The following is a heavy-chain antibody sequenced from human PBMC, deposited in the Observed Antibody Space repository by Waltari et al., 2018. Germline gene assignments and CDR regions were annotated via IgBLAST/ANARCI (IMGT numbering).Heavy chain of an antibody. CDR1: GFSFHSYT. Sequence: EVQLVESGGGLVTPGESLRLSCVASGFSFHSYTMNWVRQAPGKGVELVSSIGANGDYIYYADSVKGRFTTSRDNARNSLYLQMTSLRVEDTAIYFCASHFEDYYYYMDVWGKGTTVTVSS. CDR3: ASHFEDYYYYMDV. CDR2: IGANGDYI. J-gene: IGHJ6*03. V-gene: IGHV3-21*01.